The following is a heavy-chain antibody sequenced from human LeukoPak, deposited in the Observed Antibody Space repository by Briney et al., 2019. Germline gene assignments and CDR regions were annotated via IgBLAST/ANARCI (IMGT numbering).Heavy chain of an antibody. V-gene: IGHV3-30-3*02. Sequence: QTGGSLRLSCTASGFTFSTYPMHCVRQAPGKGLEWVAVISSDGNNKYYADSVKGRFTISRDNSKNTLYLQMNSLRAEDTAIYYCAKYPTGTVVVIFVADYWGQGTLVTVSS. CDR3: AKYPTGTVVVIFVADY. D-gene: IGHD3-22*01. J-gene: IGHJ4*02. CDR1: GFTFSTYP. CDR2: ISSDGNNK.